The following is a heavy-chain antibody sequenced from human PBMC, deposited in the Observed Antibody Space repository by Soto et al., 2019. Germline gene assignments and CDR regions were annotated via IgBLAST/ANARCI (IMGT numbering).Heavy chain of an antibody. Sequence: QVQLVQSGAEVKKPGASVKVSCKASGYTFTSYYMHWVRQAPGQGLEWMGIINPSGGSTSYAQKFQGRVTMTRDTSTSTVYMELSSLRSEDTAVYYCAREKVGYVAGHYWYFDLWGRGTLVTVSS. CDR3: AREKVGYVAGHYWYFDL. CDR1: GYTFTSYY. D-gene: IGHD6-19*01. J-gene: IGHJ2*01. CDR2: INPSGGST. V-gene: IGHV1-46*03.